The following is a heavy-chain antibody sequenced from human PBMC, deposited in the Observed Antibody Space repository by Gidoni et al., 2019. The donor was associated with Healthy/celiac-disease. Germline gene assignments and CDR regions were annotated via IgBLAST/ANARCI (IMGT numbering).Heavy chain of an antibody. D-gene: IGHD3-16*02. CDR2: IYYSGST. Sequence: QVQLQESGPGLVKPSETLSLTCTVSGGSISSYYWSWIRQPPGKGLEWIGYIYYSGSTNYNPSLKSRVTISVDTSKNQFSLKLSSVTAADTAVYYCARGQYIWGSYRYTENLQGFDYWGQGTLVTVSS. V-gene: IGHV4-59*01. CDR3: ARGQYIWGSYRYTENLQGFDY. J-gene: IGHJ4*02. CDR1: GGSISSYY.